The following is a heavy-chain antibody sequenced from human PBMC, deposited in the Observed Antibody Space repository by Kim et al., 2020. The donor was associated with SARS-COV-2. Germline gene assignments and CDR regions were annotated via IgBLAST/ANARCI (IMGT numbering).Heavy chain of an antibody. V-gene: IGHV3-23*01. D-gene: IGHD3-22*01. CDR1: GFTFSSYA. J-gene: IGHJ3*02. Sequence: GGSLRLSCAASGFTFSSYAMSWVRQAPGKGLEWVSAISGSGGSTYYADSVKGRFTISRDNSKNTLYLQMNSLRAEDTAVYYCAKDYPHLTYYYDSSGSYERSEDAFDIWGQGTMVTVSS. CDR3: AKDYPHLTYYYDSSGSYERSEDAFDI. CDR2: ISGSGGST.